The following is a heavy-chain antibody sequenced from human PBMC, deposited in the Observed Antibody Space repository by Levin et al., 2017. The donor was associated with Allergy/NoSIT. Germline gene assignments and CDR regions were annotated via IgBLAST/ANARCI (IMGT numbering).Heavy chain of an antibody. CDR2: ISGGGATT. CDR3: AQSGSTTWSFDS. V-gene: IGHV3-23*01. Sequence: PGGSLRLSCAASGFIFSNYAMNWVRQAPGKGLEWVAGISGGGATTHYVDSVKGRFTISRDNSKSTLYLQMSSLRADDTGLYYCAQSGSTTWSFDSWGQGTLVTVSS. D-gene: IGHD6-13*01. CDR1: GFIFSNYA. J-gene: IGHJ4*02.